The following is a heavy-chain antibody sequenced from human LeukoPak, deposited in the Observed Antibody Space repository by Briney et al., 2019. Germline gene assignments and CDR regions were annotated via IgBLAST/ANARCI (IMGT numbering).Heavy chain of an antibody. D-gene: IGHD5-24*01. CDR3: ARHKGGGGYNYNDAFDI. Sequence: GESLKISCKGSGYRFTSYWIGWVRQMPGKGLEWMGIIYPSDSDTRYSPSFQGQVTISADKSISTAYLQWSSLKASDTAMYYCARHKGGGGYNYNDAFDIWGQGTMVTVSS. CDR1: GYRFTSYW. J-gene: IGHJ3*02. V-gene: IGHV5-51*01. CDR2: IYPSDSDT.